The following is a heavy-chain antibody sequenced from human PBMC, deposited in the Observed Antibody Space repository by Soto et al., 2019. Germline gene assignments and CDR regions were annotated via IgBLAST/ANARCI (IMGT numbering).Heavy chain of an antibody. CDR2: INVGNGNT. Sequence: QVQIVQSGAEEKKPGASVKVSCKASGYTFTSYSMHWVRQAPGQWLEWMGWINVGNGNTKYSQKFQGRVTITTDTSASTAYMELSCLTSEDTAVHYCARERWGSGSRWFDPWGQGTLVTVSS. V-gene: IGHV1-3*05. CDR1: GYTFTSYS. CDR3: ARERWGSGSRWFDP. D-gene: IGHD6-19*01. J-gene: IGHJ5*02.